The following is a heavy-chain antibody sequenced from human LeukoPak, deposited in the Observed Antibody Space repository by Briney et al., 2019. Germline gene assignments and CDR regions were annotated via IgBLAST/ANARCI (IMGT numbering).Heavy chain of an antibody. Sequence: SETLSLTCTVSGGSISSSSYYWGWIRQPPGKGLEWIGSIYYSGSTYYNPSLKSRVTISVDTSKNQFSLKLSSVTAADTAVYYCASLRFIGYYYYMDVWDKGTTVTVSS. D-gene: IGHD5/OR15-5a*01. CDR2: IYYSGST. J-gene: IGHJ6*03. CDR1: GGSISSSSYY. V-gene: IGHV4-39*01. CDR3: ASLRFIGYYYYMDV.